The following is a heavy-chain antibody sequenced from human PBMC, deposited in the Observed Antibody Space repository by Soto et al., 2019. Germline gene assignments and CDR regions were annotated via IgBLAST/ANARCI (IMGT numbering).Heavy chain of an antibody. D-gene: IGHD1-26*01. V-gene: IGHV3-30*03. J-gene: IGHJ4*02. CDR2: ISYDGSNK. CDR1: GFTFSHYC. Sequence: AGGSLRLSCAASGFTFSHYCIHWVRQAPGKGLEWLAVISYDGSNKHYADSVKGRFTVSRDNSKNTLYLQMNSLRAEDTAVYFCARYSGKYQGPIDYWGQGTLVTVSS. CDR3: ARYSGKYQGPIDY.